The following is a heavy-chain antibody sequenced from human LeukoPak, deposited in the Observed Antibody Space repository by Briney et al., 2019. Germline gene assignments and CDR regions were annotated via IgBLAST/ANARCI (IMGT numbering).Heavy chain of an antibody. CDR1: GYTFTSYY. J-gene: IGHJ5*02. Sequence: ASVKVSCKASGYTFTSYYMHWVRQAPGQGLEWMGIINTSGGSTTYARKFQGRVSMTRDTSTSTVYLEVSSLRSEDTAVYYCARSQGGNTLWFDPWSQGTLVTVSS. V-gene: IGHV1-46*01. D-gene: IGHD4-23*01. CDR3: ARSQGGNTLWFDP. CDR2: INTSGGST.